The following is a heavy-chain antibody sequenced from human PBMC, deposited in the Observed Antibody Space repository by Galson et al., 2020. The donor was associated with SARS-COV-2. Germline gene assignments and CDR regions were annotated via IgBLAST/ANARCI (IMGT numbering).Heavy chain of an antibody. CDR3: TTDRPYDLLTGKAYGFDY. V-gene: IGHV3-15*01. CDR2: SKNDGGTT. J-gene: IGHJ4*02. D-gene: IGHD3-9*01. Sequence: SKNDGGTTDYPAPVKGRFTISRDDSKNTLYLQMNSLKTEDTAVYYCTTDRPYDLLTGKAYGFDYWGQGTLVTVSS.